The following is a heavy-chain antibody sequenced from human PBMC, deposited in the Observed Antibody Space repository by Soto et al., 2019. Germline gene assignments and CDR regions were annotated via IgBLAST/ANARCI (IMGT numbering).Heavy chain of an antibody. V-gene: IGHV3-7*05. D-gene: IGHD3-22*01. CDR1: GFTFSSSW. CDR3: ARQDYYYDTSNAGWFDP. CDR2: IKPDGSEK. Sequence: GGSLRLSCAASGFTFSSSWMSWVRQAPGKGLEWVANIKPDGSEKYYVDSVKGRFTISRDNAKNSLFLQMNSLRADDTAVYYCARQDYYYDTSNAGWFDPWGQGTLVPVSS. J-gene: IGHJ5*02.